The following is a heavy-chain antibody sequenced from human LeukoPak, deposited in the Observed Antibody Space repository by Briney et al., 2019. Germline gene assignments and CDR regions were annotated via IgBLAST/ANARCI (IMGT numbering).Heavy chain of an antibody. Sequence: GASVKVSCKASGYTFTSYYIHWVGQAPGKGLEWMGIINPSGGSPNYAQKFQGRVTMTRDTSTSTVYMELSSLRSDDTAVYYCARGPRITLVRGGQWYFYMDVWGKGTTVTVSS. CDR3: ARGPRITLVRGGQWYFYMDV. J-gene: IGHJ6*03. CDR1: GYTFTSYY. D-gene: IGHD3-10*01. V-gene: IGHV1-46*01. CDR2: INPSGGSP.